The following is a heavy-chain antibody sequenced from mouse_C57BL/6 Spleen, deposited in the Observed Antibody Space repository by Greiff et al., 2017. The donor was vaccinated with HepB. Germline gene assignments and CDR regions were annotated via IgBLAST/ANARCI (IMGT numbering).Heavy chain of an antibody. CDR1: GFNIKDYY. V-gene: IGHV14-2*01. J-gene: IGHJ3*01. CDR3: ARGPTSYGNYGGWFAY. Sequence: EVKLVESGAELVKPGASVKLSCTASGFNIKDYYMHWVKQRTEQGLEWIGRIDPEDGETKYAPKFQGKATITADTSSNTAYLQLSSLTSEDTAVYYCARGPTSYGNYGGWFAYWGQGTLVTVSA. CDR2: IDPEDGET. D-gene: IGHD2-10*01.